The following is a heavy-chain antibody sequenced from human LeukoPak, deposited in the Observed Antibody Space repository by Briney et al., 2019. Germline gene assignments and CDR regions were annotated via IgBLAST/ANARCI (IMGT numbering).Heavy chain of an antibody. V-gene: IGHV4-38-2*02. J-gene: IGHJ4*02. Sequence: SETLSLTCIVSGYSISSGYYWGWIRQPPGKGLEWIGSMYQSGSTYYNPSLKSRATISVDTSKNQFSLKLSSVTAADTAVYYCARGGTRLLPDYWGQGTLVTVSS. CDR2: MYQSGST. D-gene: IGHD1-26*01. CDR1: GYSISSGYY. CDR3: ARGGTRLLPDY.